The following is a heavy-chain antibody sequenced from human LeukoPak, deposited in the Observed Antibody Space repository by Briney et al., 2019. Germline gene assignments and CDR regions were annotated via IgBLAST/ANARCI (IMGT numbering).Heavy chain of an antibody. V-gene: IGHV4-4*02. J-gene: IGHJ4*02. Sequence: SGTLSLTCAVSGGSISSSNWWSWVRQPPGKGLEWIGEIYHNGSTNYNPSLKSRVTISVDKSKNQFSLKLSSVTAADTAVYYCARSGITGTTRYFDYWGQGTLVTVSS. D-gene: IGHD1-7*01. CDR3: ARSGITGTTRYFDY. CDR2: IYHNGST. CDR1: GGSISSSNW.